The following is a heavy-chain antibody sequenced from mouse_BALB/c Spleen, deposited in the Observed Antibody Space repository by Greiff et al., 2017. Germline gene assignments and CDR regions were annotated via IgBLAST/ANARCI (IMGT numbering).Heavy chain of an antibody. V-gene: IGHV1-4*02. CDR2: INPSSGYT. CDR3: ARSTTAFDY. CDR1: GYTFTSYT. J-gene: IGHJ2*01. Sequence: QVQLQQSAAELARPGASVKLSCKASGYTFTSYTMHWVKQRPGQGLEWIGYINPSSGYTEYNQKFKDKTTLTADKSSSTAYMQLSSLTSEDSAVYYCARSTTAFDYWGQGTTLTVSS. D-gene: IGHD1-2*01.